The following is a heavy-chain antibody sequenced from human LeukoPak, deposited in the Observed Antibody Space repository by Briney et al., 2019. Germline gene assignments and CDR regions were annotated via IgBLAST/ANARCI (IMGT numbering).Heavy chain of an antibody. V-gene: IGHV3-74*03. CDR1: GFSFSNYW. CDR3: ARIRESLGLGAFDI. J-gene: IGHJ3*02. CDR2: INSDGSTT. D-gene: IGHD7-27*01. Sequence: GGSLRLSCAASGFSFSNYWMCWVRKAPGKGLVCVSRINSDGSTTTYADSVKGRFTISRDNAKNTLYLQMNSLRAEDSALYYCARIRESLGLGAFDIWGQGTMVTVSS.